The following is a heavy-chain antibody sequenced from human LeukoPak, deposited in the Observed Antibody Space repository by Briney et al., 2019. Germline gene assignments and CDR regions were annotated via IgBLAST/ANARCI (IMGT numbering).Heavy chain of an antibody. Sequence: GRSLRLSCAASGFTFSSYGMHWVRQAPGKGLEWVAFIRYDGSNKYYADSVKGRFTISRDNSKNTLYLQMNSLRAEDTAVYYCAKSQARGYYDSSGLDYWGQGTLVTVSS. CDR3: AKSQARGYYDSSGLDY. CDR2: IRYDGSNK. D-gene: IGHD3-22*01. V-gene: IGHV3-30*02. CDR1: GFTFSSYG. J-gene: IGHJ4*02.